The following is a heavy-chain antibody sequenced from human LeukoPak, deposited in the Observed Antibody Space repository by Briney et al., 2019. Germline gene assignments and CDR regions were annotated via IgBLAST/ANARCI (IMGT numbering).Heavy chain of an antibody. Sequence: ASVKVSCKASGYTLTGYYMHWVRQAPGQGLEWMGWINPNSGGANYAQKFQGRVTMTRDTSISTAYMELSRLRSDDTAVYYCARGASLEGFGELRIDYWGQGTLVTVSS. CDR1: GYTLTGYY. J-gene: IGHJ4*02. V-gene: IGHV1-2*02. D-gene: IGHD3-10*01. CDR2: INPNSGGA. CDR3: ARGASLEGFGELRIDY.